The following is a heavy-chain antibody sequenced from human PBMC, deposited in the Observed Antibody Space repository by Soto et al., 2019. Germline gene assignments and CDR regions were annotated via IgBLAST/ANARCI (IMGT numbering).Heavy chain of an antibody. CDR3: ARDQRGCSSTSCDEPNFDY. CDR1: GYTFTSYG. J-gene: IGHJ4*02. CDR2: LSAYNGNT. D-gene: IGHD2-2*01. Sequence: QVQLVQSGAEVKKPGASVKVSCKASGYTFTSYGISWVRQAPGQGLGWMGWLSAYNGNTNYAQKLQGRVTMTTDTSTSTAYMELRSLRSDDTAVYYCARDQRGCSSTSCDEPNFDYWGQGTLVTVSS. V-gene: IGHV1-18*01.